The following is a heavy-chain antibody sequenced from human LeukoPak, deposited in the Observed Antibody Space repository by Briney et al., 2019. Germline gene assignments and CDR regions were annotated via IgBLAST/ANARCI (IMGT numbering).Heavy chain of an antibody. V-gene: IGHV3-33*01. D-gene: IGHD3-3*01. Sequence: GRSLRLSCAASGFTFSSYGMHWVRQAPGKGLEWVAVIWYDGSNKYYADSVKGRFTISRDNSKNTLYLQMNSLRAEDTAVCYCARDPRITIFGVVIKGNAFDIWGQGTMVTVSS. CDR2: IWYDGSNK. CDR3: ARDPRITIFGVVIKGNAFDI. CDR1: GFTFSSYG. J-gene: IGHJ3*02.